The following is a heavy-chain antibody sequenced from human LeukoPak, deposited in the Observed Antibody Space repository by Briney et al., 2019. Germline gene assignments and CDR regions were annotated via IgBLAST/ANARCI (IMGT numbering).Heavy chain of an antibody. CDR3: ARGLRQLRYSSPGGY. Sequence: GASVMVSCTASGYTFTSYDINWVRQATGQGLEWMGWMNPNSGNTGYAQKFQGRVTMTRNTSISTAYMELSSLRSEDTAVYYCARGLRQLRYSSPGGYWGQGTLVTVSS. CDR1: GYTFTSYD. D-gene: IGHD6-13*01. CDR2: MNPNSGNT. J-gene: IGHJ4*02. V-gene: IGHV1-8*01.